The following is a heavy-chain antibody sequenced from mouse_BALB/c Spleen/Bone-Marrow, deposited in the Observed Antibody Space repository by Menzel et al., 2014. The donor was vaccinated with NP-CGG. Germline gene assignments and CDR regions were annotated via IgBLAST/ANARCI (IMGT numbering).Heavy chain of an antibody. Sequence: VQLQQSGAELVKPGASVKLSCTASGFNIKDTYMRWVKQRPEQGLEWIGRIDPANGNTKYDPKFQGKATITADTSSNTAYLQLSSLTSEDTAVYYCAAYYRYLAWFAYWGQGTLVTVSA. J-gene: IGHJ3*01. CDR3: AAYYRYLAWFAY. CDR1: GFNIKDTY. CDR2: IDPANGNT. D-gene: IGHD2-14*01. V-gene: IGHV14-3*02.